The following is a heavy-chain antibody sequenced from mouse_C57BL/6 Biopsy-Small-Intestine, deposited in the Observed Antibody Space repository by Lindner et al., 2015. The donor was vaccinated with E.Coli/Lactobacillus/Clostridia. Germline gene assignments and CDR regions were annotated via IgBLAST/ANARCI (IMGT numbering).Heavy chain of an antibody. D-gene: IGHD2-1*01. CDR3: ARVEGGERYCNRVSCYYFDY. CDR2: INPNNGAT. Sequence: SVKVSCKASGYILSDYFLHWVRQAPGQGLEWVGWINPNNGATAYAQNFQGRVTLTRDSSINTAYMDFNGLTSDDTAVYYCARVEGGERYCNRVSCYYFDYWGQGTLVTVSA. J-gene: IGHJ4*01. CDR1: GYILSDYF. V-gene: IGHV1S29*02.